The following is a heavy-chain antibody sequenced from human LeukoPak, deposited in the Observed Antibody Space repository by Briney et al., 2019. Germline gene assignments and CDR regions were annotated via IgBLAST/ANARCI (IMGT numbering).Heavy chain of an antibody. CDR2: IKQDGSEK. V-gene: IGHV3-7*01. CDR1: GFTFSSYW. CDR3: ARQAACYYGSGSYYRWFDP. J-gene: IGHJ5*02. D-gene: IGHD3-10*01. Sequence: GGSLRLSCAASGFTFSSYWMSWVRQAPGKGLEWVANIKQDGSEKYYVDSVKGRFTVSRDNAKKLLFLQMNSLRVEDTAVYHCARQAACYYGSGSYYRWFDPWGQGTLVTVSS.